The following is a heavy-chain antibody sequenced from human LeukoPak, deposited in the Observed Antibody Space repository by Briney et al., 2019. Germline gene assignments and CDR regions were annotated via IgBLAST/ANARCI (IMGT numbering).Heavy chain of an antibody. CDR2: ISVRGGTT. CDR3: SSRVGSSWNSGLDY. Sequence: PAGTLSLTCAASGSTFSINVKHWHHQATRKQPQRHSVISVRGGTTYYAYSVKGLYTSAIDNSKHSLYLQMNIMRAEDTSVYYCSSRVGSSWNSGLDYWGQGTRVTVSS. J-gene: IGHJ4*02. CDR1: GSTFSINV. D-gene: IGHD6-13*01. V-gene: IGHV3-23*01.